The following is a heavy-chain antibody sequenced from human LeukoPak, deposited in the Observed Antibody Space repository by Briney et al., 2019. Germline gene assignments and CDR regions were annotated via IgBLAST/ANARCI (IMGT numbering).Heavy chain of an antibody. CDR3: ARVNLPAAMRD. D-gene: IGHD2-2*01. CDR1: GFTFSSYS. J-gene: IGHJ4*02. CDR2: ISSSSSYI. V-gene: IGHV3-21*01. Sequence: GSLRLSCAASGFTFSSYSMNWVRQAPGKGLEWVSSISSSSSYIYYADSVKGRFTISRDNAKNSLYLQMNSLRAEDTAVYYCARVNLPAAMRDWGQGTLVTVSS.